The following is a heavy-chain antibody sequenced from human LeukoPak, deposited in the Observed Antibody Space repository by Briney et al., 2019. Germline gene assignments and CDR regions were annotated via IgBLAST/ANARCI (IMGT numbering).Heavy chain of an antibody. CDR2: ISSRGSTI. J-gene: IGHJ4*02. V-gene: IGHV3-48*04. CDR1: GFIFSNYC. CDR3: ERAWGPSGF. Sequence: PGRSLRLSCAASGFIFSNYCMNWVRQAPGKGLEWLSYISSRGSTIYYADSVEGRFTISRNDAKNSLYLQMSSLRAEDSAVYYCERAWGPSGFWGRGTLVTVSS. D-gene: IGHD3-16*01.